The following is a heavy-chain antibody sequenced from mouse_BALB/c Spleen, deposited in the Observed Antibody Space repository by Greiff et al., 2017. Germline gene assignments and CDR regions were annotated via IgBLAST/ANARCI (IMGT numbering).Heavy chain of an antibody. CDR3: TRDGYYGSSFDY. D-gene: IGHD1-1*01. CDR2: ISSGGSYT. CDR1: GFTFSSYT. V-gene: IGHV5-6-4*01. J-gene: IGHJ2*01. Sequence: EVQVVESGGGLVKPGGSLKLSCAASGFTFSSYTMSWVRQTPEKRLEWVATISSGGSYTYYPDSVKGRFTISRDNAKNTLYLQMSSLKSEDTAMYYCTRDGYYGSSFDYWGQGTTLTVSS.